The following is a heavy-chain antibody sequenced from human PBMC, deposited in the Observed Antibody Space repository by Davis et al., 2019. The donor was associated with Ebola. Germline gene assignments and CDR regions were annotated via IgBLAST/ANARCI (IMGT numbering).Heavy chain of an antibody. J-gene: IGHJ5*02. V-gene: IGHV3-21*04. CDR1: GFTFSNHA. CDR2: ISSSSSYI. CDR3: ARDRGSIVDGRNWFDP. D-gene: IGHD6-19*01. Sequence: GESLKISCEASGFTFSNHAMAWVRQAPGKGLEWVSSISSSSSYIYYADSVKGRFTISRDNAENSLYLQMNSLRSDDTAVYYCARDRGSIVDGRNWFDPWGQGTLVTVSS.